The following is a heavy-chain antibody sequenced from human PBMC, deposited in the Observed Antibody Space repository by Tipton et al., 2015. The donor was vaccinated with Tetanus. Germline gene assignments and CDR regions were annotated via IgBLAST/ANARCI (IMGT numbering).Heavy chain of an antibody. V-gene: IGHV4-61*08. CDR3: ARGWSECSSWSCSPFDS. CDR2: VSYSGRT. CDR1: GGSVRSGDYS. J-gene: IGHJ4*02. D-gene: IGHD2-2*01. Sequence: PGLVKPSETLSLTCTVSGGSVRSGDYSWNWIRQPPGKGLEWLAYVSYSGRTNSNYSLTGRVSMSLDTSKQQFSLSLTSATAADTAVYYCARGWSECSSWSCSPFDSWGQGTLVTVSS.